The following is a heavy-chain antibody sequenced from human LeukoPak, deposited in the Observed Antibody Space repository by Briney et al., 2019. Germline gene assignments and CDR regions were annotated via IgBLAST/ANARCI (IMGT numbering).Heavy chain of an antibody. D-gene: IGHD3-10*01. J-gene: IGHJ6*04. CDR1: GYTFTSYG. V-gene: IGHV1-18*04. CDR2: VSAYNGNT. Sequence: ASAKVSCKESGYTFTSYGISRVRQTPGQGLEWMGWVSAYNGNTNYAQKLQGRVTMTTDTSTSTAYMELRRLRSADTPVYYCARALDSGTNPVRYYSYGMDVWGKGTTVTVSS. CDR3: ARALDSGTNPVRYYSYGMDV.